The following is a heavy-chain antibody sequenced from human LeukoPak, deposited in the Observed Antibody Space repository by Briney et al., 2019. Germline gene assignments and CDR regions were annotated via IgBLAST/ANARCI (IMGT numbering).Heavy chain of an antibody. CDR2: IYYSGST. J-gene: IGHJ3*02. Sequence: SETLSLTCTVSGGSISSSSYYWGWIRQPPGKGLEWIGSIYYSGSTYYNPSLKSRVTISVDTSKTQFSLKLSSVTAADTAVYYCARVGSGSYYGDAFDIWGQGTMVTVSS. CDR3: ARVGSGSYYGDAFDI. D-gene: IGHD1-26*01. V-gene: IGHV4-39*01. CDR1: GGSISSSSYY.